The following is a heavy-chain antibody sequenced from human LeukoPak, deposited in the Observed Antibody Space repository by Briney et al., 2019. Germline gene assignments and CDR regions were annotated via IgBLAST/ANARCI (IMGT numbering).Heavy chain of an antibody. CDR1: GFTFSSYA. Sequence: PGGSLRLSCAASGFTFSSYAMHWVRQAPGKGLEWVAVISYDGSNKYYADSVKGRFTISRDNSKNTLYLQMNSRRAEDTAVYYCARDGVCSGGSCYSSYFDYWGQGTLVTVSS. D-gene: IGHD2-15*01. CDR2: ISYDGSNK. J-gene: IGHJ4*02. CDR3: ARDGVCSGGSCYSSYFDY. V-gene: IGHV3-30-3*01.